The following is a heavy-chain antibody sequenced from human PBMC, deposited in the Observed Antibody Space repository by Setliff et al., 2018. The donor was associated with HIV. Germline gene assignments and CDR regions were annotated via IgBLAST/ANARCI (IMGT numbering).Heavy chain of an antibody. V-gene: IGHV1-8*02. CDR3: ARDPAMSGWALAD. CDR1: GYTFTSYD. Sequence: ASVKVSCKSSGYTFTSYDINWVRQATGQGLEWMGWMNPNSGNTGYAQKFQGRVTMTRNTSISTAYMELNNLRGEDSAVYYCARDPAMSGWALADWGQGTQVTAPQ. CDR2: MNPNSGNT. D-gene: IGHD6-19*01. J-gene: IGHJ4*02.